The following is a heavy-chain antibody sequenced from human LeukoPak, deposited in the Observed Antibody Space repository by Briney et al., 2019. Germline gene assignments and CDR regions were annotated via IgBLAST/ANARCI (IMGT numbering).Heavy chain of an antibody. CDR3: ARADFVDAGPYLIGP. Sequence: ASVRVSCKTSGYSFTDYYIHWVRQAPGQGLEWMGWINPKSGRKSSARKFQDRVTMTRDPSISTVYMDMAWLTSDDTAIYFCARADFVDAGPYLIGPWGQGTLVTVSS. D-gene: IGHD3-3*01. J-gene: IGHJ5*02. V-gene: IGHV1-2*02. CDR1: GYSFTDYY. CDR2: INPKSGRK.